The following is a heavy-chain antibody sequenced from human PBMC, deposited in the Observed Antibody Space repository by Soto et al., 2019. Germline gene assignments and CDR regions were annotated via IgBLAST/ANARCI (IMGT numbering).Heavy chain of an antibody. Sequence: QVQLLQSGTEVKKPGSSVRVSCEACGSSFRTYGISWVRQAPGQGLEWMGEIIPIFGSVNYAQKFQDRVTISAVESTTTVYMDLKSLRSNDTGVYYCAKGAVAGTPTSYYYYGMDVWGQGTTVTVSS. D-gene: IGHD6-19*01. CDR1: GSSFRTYG. V-gene: IGHV1-69*12. CDR3: AKGAVAGTPTSYYYYGMDV. CDR2: IIPIFGSV. J-gene: IGHJ6*02.